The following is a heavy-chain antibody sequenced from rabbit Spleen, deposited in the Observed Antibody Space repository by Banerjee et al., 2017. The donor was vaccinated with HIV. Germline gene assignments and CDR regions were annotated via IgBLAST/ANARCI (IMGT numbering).Heavy chain of an antibody. V-gene: IGHV1S45*01. J-gene: IGHJ4*01. CDR1: GFSFSDGYV. CDR3: ARDLGIHPSNSDIRASSL. CDR2: INSFSGAT. D-gene: IGHD1-1*01. Sequence: QQQLVESGGGLVKPGGSLTLTCTASGFSFSDGYVMCWVRQAPGKGLEWIACINSFSGATVYATWAKGRFTISRASWTTVTLQMTSLTAADTATYFCARDLGIHPSNSDIRASSLWGPGTLVTVS.